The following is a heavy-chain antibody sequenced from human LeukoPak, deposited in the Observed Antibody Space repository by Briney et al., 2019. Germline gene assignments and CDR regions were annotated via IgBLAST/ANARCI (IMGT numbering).Heavy chain of an antibody. D-gene: IGHD3-22*01. Sequence: GGSLRLSCAASGFTFSSYWMSWVRQAPGKGLEWVANIKQDGSEKYYVDSVKGRFTISRDNAKNSLYLQMNSLRAEDTAVYYCARDSPYYDSSGYYYVAEDPYYYYMDVWGKGTTVTVSS. V-gene: IGHV3-7*01. CDR3: ARDSPYYDSSGYYYVAEDPYYYYMDV. J-gene: IGHJ6*03. CDR1: GFTFSSYW. CDR2: IKQDGSEK.